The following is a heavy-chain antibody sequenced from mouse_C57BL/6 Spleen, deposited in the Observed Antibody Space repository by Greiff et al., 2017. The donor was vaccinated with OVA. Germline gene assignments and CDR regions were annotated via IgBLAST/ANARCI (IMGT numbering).Heavy chain of an antibody. D-gene: IGHD4-1*01. V-gene: IGHV1-64*01. J-gene: IGHJ3*01. Sequence: QVQLQQPGAELVKPGASVKLSCKASGYTFTSYWMHWVKQRPGQGLEWIGMIHPNSGSTNYNEKFKSKATLTVDKSSSTAYMQLSSLTSEDSAVYYCARWPLTGTDLAYWGQGTLVTVSA. CDR2: IHPNSGST. CDR3: ARWPLTGTDLAY. CDR1: GYTFTSYW.